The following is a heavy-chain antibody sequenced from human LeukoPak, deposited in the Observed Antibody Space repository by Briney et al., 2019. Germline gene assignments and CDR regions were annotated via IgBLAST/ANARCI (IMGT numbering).Heavy chain of an antibody. CDR2: ISSSSTYI. D-gene: IGHD3-10*01. J-gene: IGHJ3*02. CDR1: GFTFSSYS. Sequence: PGGSLRLSCAASGFTFSSYSVNWVRQAPGKGLEWVSSISSSSTYIFYAYSVRGRFTISRDNAKNSLYLQMSSLRAEDTAVYYCARCQFGELFNDAFDIWGQGTMVTVSS. CDR3: ARCQFGELFNDAFDI. V-gene: IGHV3-21*01.